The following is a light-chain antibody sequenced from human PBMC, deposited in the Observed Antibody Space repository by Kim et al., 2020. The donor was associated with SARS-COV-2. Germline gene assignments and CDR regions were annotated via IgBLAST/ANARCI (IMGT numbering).Light chain of an antibody. V-gene: IGLV3-1*01. Sequence: PGETAAITSSADDIGDKYDCWSQQKQGQSPLLVINQDNRRPPGMPQRFSASNSAEKAALSITGSKVTNEADDYCQTWVSSTRVFGGGTQLTVL. CDR3: QTWVSSTRV. CDR2: QDN. J-gene: IGLJ3*02. CDR1: DIGDKY.